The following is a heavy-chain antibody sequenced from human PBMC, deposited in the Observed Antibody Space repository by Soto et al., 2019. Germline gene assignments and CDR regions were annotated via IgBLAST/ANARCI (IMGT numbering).Heavy chain of an antibody. CDR1: GFTFNTYS. V-gene: IGHV3-33*01. CDR2: IWYDGTQK. CDR3: ARAGGTTVTGLWHFDS. Sequence: GGSLRLSCEASGFTFNTYSMHWVHQPPGKGLEWLAAIWYDGTQKYYADSVKGRFIISRDNSKKTLYLEMNSLRAEDTAVYYCARAGGTTVTGLWHFDSWGQGTLVTVSS. D-gene: IGHD4-17*01. J-gene: IGHJ4*02.